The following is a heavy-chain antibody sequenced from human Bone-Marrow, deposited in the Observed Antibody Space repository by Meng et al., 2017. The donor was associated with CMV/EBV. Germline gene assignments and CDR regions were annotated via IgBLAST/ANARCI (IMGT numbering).Heavy chain of an antibody. D-gene: IGHD3-3*01. CDR1: GYTFTSYD. J-gene: IGHJ4*02. CDR3: AISTKPKYYDFWSGYYTGGLDY. CDR2: MNPNIGNT. Sequence: ASVKVSCKPSGYTFTSYDINWVRQATGQGLEWMGWMNPNIGNTGYAQKFQGRVTMTRNNSISTAYMELSSLRSEDTAVYYCAISTKPKYYDFWSGYYTGGLDYWGQGTLVTVSS. V-gene: IGHV1-8*01.